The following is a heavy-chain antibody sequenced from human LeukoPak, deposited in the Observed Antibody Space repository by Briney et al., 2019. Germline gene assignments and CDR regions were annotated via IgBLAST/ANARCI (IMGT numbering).Heavy chain of an antibody. Sequence: GRSLRLCCEASGFTFGAHAMHWVRQAPGKGLEWVSGIIWNGGRIGYADFVKGRFIISRDNARNSLYLQMNSLRPEDTAFYYCAKDIGGDWTYCTATSCYESAFDVWGQGTMVTVSS. CDR1: GFTFGAHA. D-gene: IGHD2-2*01. CDR2: IIWNGGRI. V-gene: IGHV3-9*01. CDR3: AKDIGGDWTYCTATSCYESAFDV. J-gene: IGHJ3*01.